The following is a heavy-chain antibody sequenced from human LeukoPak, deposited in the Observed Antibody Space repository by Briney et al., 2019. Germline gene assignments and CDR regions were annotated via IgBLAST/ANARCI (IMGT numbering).Heavy chain of an antibody. CDR3: ATGQEFGFTMITFGGVMGFDY. D-gene: IGHD3-16*01. J-gene: IGHJ4*02. Sequence: ASVKVSCKVSGYTLTGLSMHWVRQAPGKGLEWMGGFDPEDGETIYAQKFQGRVTMTEDTSTDTAYMELSSLRSEDTAVYYCATGQEFGFTMITFGGVMGFDYWGQGTLVTVFS. CDR2: FDPEDGET. V-gene: IGHV1-24*01. CDR1: GYTLTGLS.